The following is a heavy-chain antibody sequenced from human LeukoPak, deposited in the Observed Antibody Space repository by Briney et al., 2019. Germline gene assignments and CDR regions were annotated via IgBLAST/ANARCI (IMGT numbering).Heavy chain of an antibody. J-gene: IGHJ4*02. CDR2: INHSGST. Sequence: PSETLSLTCAVYGGSFSGYYWSWIRQPPGKGLEWIGEINHSGSTNYNPSLKSRVTISVDTSKNQFSLKLSSVTAADTAVYYCAREKVVPAAMLDYWGQGTLVTVSS. CDR3: AREKVVPAAMLDY. CDR1: GGSFSGYY. V-gene: IGHV4-34*01. D-gene: IGHD2-2*01.